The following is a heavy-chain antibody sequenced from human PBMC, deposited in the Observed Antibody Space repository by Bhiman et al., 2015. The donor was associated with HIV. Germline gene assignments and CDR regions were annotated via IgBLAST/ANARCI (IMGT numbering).Heavy chain of an antibody. Sequence: EVQLMESGGGLVKPGGSLRLSCAASGFTFSSYTVNWVRQAPGKGLEWLSFITGASTSIYYADSVKGRFTISRDNAKNSLYLQMNSLRAEDTAIYYCTRDEPILSATWGPFDIWGRGTKVTVSS. J-gene: IGHJ3*02. D-gene: IGHD1-26*01. CDR3: TRDEPILSATWGPFDI. CDR2: ITGASTSI. CDR1: GFTFSSYT. V-gene: IGHV3-21*03.